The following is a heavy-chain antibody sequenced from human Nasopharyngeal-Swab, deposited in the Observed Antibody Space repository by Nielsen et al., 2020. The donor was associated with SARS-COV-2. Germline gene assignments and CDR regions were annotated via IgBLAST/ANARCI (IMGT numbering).Heavy chain of an antibody. Sequence: PGKGLEWIGYIYYSGNTYYNPSLKSRVTISVDTSKNQFSLKLSSVTAADTAVYYCARDYYDSSGYYGGFDPWGQGTLVTVSS. CDR3: ARDYYDSSGYYGGFDP. CDR2: IYYSGNT. J-gene: IGHJ5*02. V-gene: IGHV4-30-4*01. D-gene: IGHD3-22*01.